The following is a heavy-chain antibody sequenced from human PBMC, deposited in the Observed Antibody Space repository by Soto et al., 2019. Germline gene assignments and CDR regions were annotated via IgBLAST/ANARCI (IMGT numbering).Heavy chain of an antibody. CDR3: ARDGHCTNGVCYRGYYYYYMDV. Sequence: GGSLILSCAASGFTVGSNYMSWVRQAPGKGLEWVSVIYSGGSTYYADSVKGRFTISRDNSKNTLYLQMNSLRAEDTAVYYCARDGHCTNGVCYRGYYYYYMDVWGKGTTVTVSS. J-gene: IGHJ6*03. D-gene: IGHD2-8*01. CDR2: IYSGGST. CDR1: GFTVGSNY. V-gene: IGHV3-66*01.